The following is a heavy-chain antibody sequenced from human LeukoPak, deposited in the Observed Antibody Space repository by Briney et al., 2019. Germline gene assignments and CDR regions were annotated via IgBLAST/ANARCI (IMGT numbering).Heavy chain of an antibody. D-gene: IGHD2-21*02. CDR2: IYYSGST. Sequence: PSETLSLTCTVSGGSISSSSYYWGWIRQPPGKGLEWIGSIYYSGSTYYNPSLKSRVTISVDTSKNQFSLKLSSVTAADTAVYYCARRVVTAAKFDYWGQGTLVTVSS. CDR3: ARRVVTAAKFDY. J-gene: IGHJ4*02. V-gene: IGHV4-39*07. CDR1: GGSISSSSYY.